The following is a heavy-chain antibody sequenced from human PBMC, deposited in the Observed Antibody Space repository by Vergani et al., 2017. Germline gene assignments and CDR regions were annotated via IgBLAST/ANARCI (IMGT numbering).Heavy chain of an antibody. Sequence: QVQLQESGPGLVKPSETLSLTCTVSGGSISSYYWSWIRQPPGKGLEWIGYIYYSGSTNYNPSLKSRVTISVDTSKNQFSLKLSSVTAADTAVYYCASEYSYGPGGYYYYYYMDVWGKGTTVTVSS. D-gene: IGHD5-18*01. CDR1: GGSISSYY. J-gene: IGHJ6*03. CDR3: ASEYSYGPGGYYYYYYMDV. V-gene: IGHV4-59*01. CDR2: IYYSGST.